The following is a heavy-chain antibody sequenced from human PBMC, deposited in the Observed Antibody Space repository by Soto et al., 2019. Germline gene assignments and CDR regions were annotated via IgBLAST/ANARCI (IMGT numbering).Heavy chain of an antibody. CDR2: VSGNSGAS. J-gene: IGHJ5*01. V-gene: IGHV1-18*04. D-gene: IGHD2-2*01. CDR3: VIDQKYFRVNGNWFDS. Sequence: ASVKVSCKXSGYTSADFGISWVRQAPGQGLEWMGWVSGNSGASNPAPKVQGRITMTLDTSTGVSYMALRSLRSDDTAIYYRVIDQKYFRVNGNWFDSWGQGTLVTVSS. CDR1: GYTSADFG.